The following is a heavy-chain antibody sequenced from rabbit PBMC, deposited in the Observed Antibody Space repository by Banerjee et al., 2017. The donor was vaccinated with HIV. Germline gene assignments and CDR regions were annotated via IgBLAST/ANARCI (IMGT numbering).Heavy chain of an antibody. D-gene: IGHD1-1*01. V-gene: IGHV1S40*01. J-gene: IGHJ6*01. CDR1: GFDLSNYYY. CDR3: ARYDSSTVL. CDR2: IDAGSSGST. Sequence: QSLEESGGDLVKPEGSLTLTCKASGFDLSNYYYMCWVRQAPGKGLEWIACIDAGSSGSTYYASWAKGRFTISKTSSTTVTLQMTSLTAADTATYFCARYDSSTVLWGQGTLVTVS.